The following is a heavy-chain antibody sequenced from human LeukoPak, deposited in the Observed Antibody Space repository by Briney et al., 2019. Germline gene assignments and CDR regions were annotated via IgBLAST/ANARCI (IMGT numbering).Heavy chain of an antibody. V-gene: IGHV3-15*01. CDR1: GFTFSSAW. CDR3: VTDVPCPAPQIDY. CDR2: VKSKADGGTT. D-gene: IGHD2-2*01. J-gene: IGHJ4*02. Sequence: GGSLRLSCAASGFTFSSAWMSWVRQAPGKGLEWVGRVKSKADGGTTEYAAPVKGRFTISRDDSKNTLDLQMNSLKTEDTAMYYCVTDVPCPAPQIDYWGQGTLVTVSS.